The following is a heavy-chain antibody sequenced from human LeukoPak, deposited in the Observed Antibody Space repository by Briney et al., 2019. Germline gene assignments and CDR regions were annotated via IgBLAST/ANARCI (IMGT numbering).Heavy chain of an antibody. J-gene: IGHJ3*02. CDR2: ISGRGRST. Sequence: ETLSLTCNVSGGSISGHYWSWIRQPPGKGLEWVSAISGRGRSTYYADSVKGRFTISRDNSKNTLYLQMNSLRAEDTAVYYCARGEDAFDIWGQGTMVTVSS. CDR3: ARGEDAFDI. CDR1: GGSISGHY. V-gene: IGHV3-23*01.